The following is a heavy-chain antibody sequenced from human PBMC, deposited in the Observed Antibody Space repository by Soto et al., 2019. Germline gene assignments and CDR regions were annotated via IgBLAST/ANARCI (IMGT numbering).Heavy chain of an antibody. D-gene: IGHD1-26*01. CDR2: INPGYPAGRST. CDR3: AGEATVAGATTGMDV. V-gene: IGHV1-46*01. J-gene: IGHJ6*02. CDR1: GYTLTTFF. Sequence: QVQLVQSGAEVKKPGASVKVSCKASGYTLTTFFMHWVRQAPGQGLEWMGVINPGYPAGRSTTYGQKFQGRVTMTTDTSTSTVYMELSRPRTAVTAVYSFAGEATVAGATTGMDVWGQGTTVTVSS.